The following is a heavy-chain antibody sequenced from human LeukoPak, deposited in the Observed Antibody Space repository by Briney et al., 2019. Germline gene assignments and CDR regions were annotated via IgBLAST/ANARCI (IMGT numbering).Heavy chain of an antibody. Sequence: PGGSLRLSCAASGFTFSSYGIHWVLEAPCKGLEWVAFIRNDGTTKYYTDSVKGRFTISRDNSKNTLYLQMNSLRAEDTAVYYCAKDQPDVGATAWFFDYWGQGTLVTVSS. CDR3: AKDQPDVGATAWFFDY. J-gene: IGHJ4*02. D-gene: IGHD1-26*01. V-gene: IGHV3-30*02. CDR2: IRNDGTTK. CDR1: GFTFSSYG.